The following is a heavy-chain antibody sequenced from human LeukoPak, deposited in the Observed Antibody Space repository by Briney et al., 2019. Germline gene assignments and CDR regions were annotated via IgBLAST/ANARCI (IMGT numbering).Heavy chain of an antibody. CDR2: IRPMNGDT. CDR1: GYTFVAYY. CDR3: ARDRRYDFWSGTPGFDY. V-gene: IGHV1-2*02. J-gene: IGHJ4*02. D-gene: IGHD3-3*01. Sequence: ASVMVSCKTSGYTFVAYYIHWVRQAPGQGLEWMGGIRPMNGDTKYAQKFQGRVTMTRDTSISTAYMELSRLRSDDTAVYYCARDRRYDFWSGTPGFDYWGQGTLVTVSS.